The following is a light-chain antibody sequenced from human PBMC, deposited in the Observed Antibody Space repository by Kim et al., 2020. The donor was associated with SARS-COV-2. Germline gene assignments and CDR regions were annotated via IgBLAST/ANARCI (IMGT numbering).Light chain of an antibody. J-gene: IGLJ2*01. CDR1: SLRSYY. CDR3: NSRDSNDNVV. V-gene: IGLV3-19*01. CDR2: GKN. Sequence: VVLGQKVRITCQGDSLRSYYATWYQQKPGQAPILVIYGKNNRPSGIPDRFSGSSSGNTASLTITGTQAGDEADYYCNSRDSNDNVVFGGGTKLTVL.